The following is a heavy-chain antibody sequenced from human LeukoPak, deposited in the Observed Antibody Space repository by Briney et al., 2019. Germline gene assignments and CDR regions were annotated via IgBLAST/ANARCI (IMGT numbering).Heavy chain of an antibody. CDR1: GFTVSSNY. J-gene: IGHJ4*02. D-gene: IGHD6-13*01. Sequence: AASGFTVSSNYMSWVRQAPGKGLEYVSAISSNGGSTYYANSVKGRFTISRDNSKNTLYLQMGSLRAEDMAVYYCAREFTGYSSSWYDYWGQGTLVTVSS. CDR2: ISSNGGST. CDR3: AREFTGYSSSWYDY. V-gene: IGHV3-64*01.